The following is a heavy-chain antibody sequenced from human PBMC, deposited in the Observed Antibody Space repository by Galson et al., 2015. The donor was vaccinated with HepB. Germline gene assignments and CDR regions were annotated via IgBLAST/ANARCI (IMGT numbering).Heavy chain of an antibody. D-gene: IGHD6-13*01. J-gene: IGHJ4*02. CDR1: GGTFSSYA. CDR2: IIPIFGTA. V-gene: IGHV1-69*13. Sequence: SVKVSCKASGGTFSSYAISWVRQAPGQGLEWMGGIIPIFGTANYAQKFQGRVTITADESTSTAYMELSSLRSEDTAVYYCARDWLGGYSSSTGFDYWGQGTLVTVSS. CDR3: ARDWLGGYSSSTGFDY.